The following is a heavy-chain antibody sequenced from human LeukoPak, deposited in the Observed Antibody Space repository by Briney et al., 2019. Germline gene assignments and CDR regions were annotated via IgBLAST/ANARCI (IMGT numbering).Heavy chain of an antibody. CDR3: AKAPSHDSSGYYYYFDY. Sequence: PGGSLRLSCEGSGLNFDKYAVSWVRQAPGKGLEWVSEIGGSGVTTYYADSVKGRFTISRDNSKNTLYLQMNSLRAEDTAVYYCAKAPSHDSSGYYYYFDYWGQGTLVTVSS. CDR2: IGGSGVTT. J-gene: IGHJ4*02. CDR1: GLNFDKYA. V-gene: IGHV3-23*01. D-gene: IGHD3-22*01.